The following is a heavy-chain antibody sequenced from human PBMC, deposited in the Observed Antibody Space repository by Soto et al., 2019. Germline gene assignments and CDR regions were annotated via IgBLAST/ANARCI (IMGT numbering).Heavy chain of an antibody. CDR2: IYYSGST. D-gene: IGHD3-22*01. V-gene: IGHV4-31*03. CDR3: ARADYYVSSGYYSTLHSGGKYYFDY. CDR1: GGSISSGGCY. Sequence: SETLSLTCTVSGGSISSGGCYWSWIRQHPGKGLEWIGYIYYSGSTYYNPSLKSRVTISVDTSKNQFSLKLSSVTAADTAVYYCARADYYVSSGYYSTLHSGGKYYFDYWGQGTLVTVSS. J-gene: IGHJ4*02.